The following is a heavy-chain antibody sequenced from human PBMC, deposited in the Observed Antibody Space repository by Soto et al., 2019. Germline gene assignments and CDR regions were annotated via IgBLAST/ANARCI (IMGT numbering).Heavy chain of an antibody. CDR1: GGTYSNYA. Sequence: QLVQSGAEVQKPGASVKVSCKASGGTYSNYAISWVRQAPGQGLEWMGAIIPIIGSTDNALKFQGRVSLTADESTSTVYMVLGSLTSEDTAVYYCAQVGATGTYWGQGTLVTVSS. V-gene: IGHV1-69*01. J-gene: IGHJ4*02. D-gene: IGHD1-26*01. CDR3: AQVGATGTY. CDR2: IIPIIGST.